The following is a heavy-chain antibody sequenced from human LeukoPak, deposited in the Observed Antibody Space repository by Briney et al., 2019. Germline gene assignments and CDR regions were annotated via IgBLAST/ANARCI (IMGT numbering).Heavy chain of an antibody. V-gene: IGHV3-30*02. CDR3: AKQDPVDTAIGDY. J-gene: IGHJ4*02. CDR2: IRYDGSNK. CDR1: GFTFGSYG. Sequence: GGSLRLSCAASGFTFGSYGMHWVRQAPGKGLEWVAVIRYDGSNKYYADSVKGRFTISRDNSKNTLYLQMNSLRAEDTAVYYCAKQDPVDTAIGDYWGQGTLVTVSS. D-gene: IGHD5-18*01.